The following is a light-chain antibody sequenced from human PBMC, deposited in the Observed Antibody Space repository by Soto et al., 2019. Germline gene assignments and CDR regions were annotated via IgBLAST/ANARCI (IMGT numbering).Light chain of an antibody. V-gene: IGKV3-20*01. CDR2: GAS. CDR3: QQYGSSLLT. J-gene: IGKJ5*01. CDR1: QSVSSSY. Sequence: EIVLTQSPGTLSLSPGERATLSCRASQSVSSSYLAWYQQKPGQAPRLLIYGASSRATGIPDRVSGSGSGTDFTLTISRLEPEEFAVYYCQQYGSSLLTFGQGTRLEIK.